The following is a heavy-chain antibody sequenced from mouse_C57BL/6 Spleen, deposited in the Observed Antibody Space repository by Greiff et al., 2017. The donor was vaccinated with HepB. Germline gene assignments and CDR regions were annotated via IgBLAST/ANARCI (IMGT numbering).Heavy chain of an antibody. V-gene: IGHV1-62-2*01. J-gene: IGHJ3*01. D-gene: IGHD1-1*01. CDR1: GYTFTEYT. CDR2: FYPGSGSI. Sequence: QVQLQQSGAELVKPGASVKLSCKASGYTFTEYTIHWVKQRSGQGLEWIGWFYPGSGSIKYNEKFKNKATLTADKSSSTVYMELSILTSEDSAVYFCARHEERGLLLPIWFAYWGQGTLVTVSA. CDR3: ARHEERGLLLPIWFAY.